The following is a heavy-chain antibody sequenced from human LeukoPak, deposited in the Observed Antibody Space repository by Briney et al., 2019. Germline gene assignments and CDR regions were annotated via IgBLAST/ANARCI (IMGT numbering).Heavy chain of an antibody. D-gene: IGHD3-10*01. CDR1: GGSISSSSYY. Sequence: SETLSLTCTVSGGSISSSSYYWGWIRQPPGKGLEWIGSIYYSGSTYYNPSLKSRVTISVDTSKNQFSLKLGSVTAADTAVYYCARDYGDHNGDYIDYWGQGTLVTVSS. CDR2: IYYSGST. V-gene: IGHV4-39*07. CDR3: ARDYGDHNGDYIDY. J-gene: IGHJ4*02.